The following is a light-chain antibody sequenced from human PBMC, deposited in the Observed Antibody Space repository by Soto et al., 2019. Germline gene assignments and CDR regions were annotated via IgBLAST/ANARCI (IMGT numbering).Light chain of an antibody. Sequence: DIQMTQSPSTLSASVGDRVTITCRASQSISRWLAWYQQKPGKAPELLIYDASTLERGVSSRFSGSGSGTEFTLTISGLQPDDFATYYCQQFSFYSTFGQGTKVEIK. CDR1: QSISRW. CDR3: QQFSFYST. J-gene: IGKJ1*01. CDR2: DAS. V-gene: IGKV1-5*01.